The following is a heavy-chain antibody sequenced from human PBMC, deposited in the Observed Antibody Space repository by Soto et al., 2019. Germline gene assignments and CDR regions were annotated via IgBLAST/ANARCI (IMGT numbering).Heavy chain of an antibody. CDR1: GFTFRTYA. J-gene: IGHJ4*02. CDR3: AKYSTTAASRYFDL. V-gene: IGHV3-23*01. CDR2: IGADGDGI. D-gene: IGHD1-1*01. Sequence: EVHLLESGGGLLQPGGSLRLSCVASGFTFRTYAVAWIRQAPGKGLEWGSVIGADGDGIQYADPVEGRFTISRDNSQSSLYLQMNSLRAEDTAVYYCAKYSTTAASRYFDLWGQGTLVTVAS.